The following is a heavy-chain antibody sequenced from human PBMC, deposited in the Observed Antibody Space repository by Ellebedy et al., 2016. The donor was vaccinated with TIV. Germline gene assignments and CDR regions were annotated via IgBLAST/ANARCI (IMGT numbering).Heavy chain of an antibody. V-gene: IGHV3-7*01. CDR1: GFSFRNYW. J-gene: IGHJ5*02. CDR3: ARRGSYGDYAVQVNNWFDR. D-gene: IGHD4-17*01. Sequence: GESLKISCAASGFSFRNYWMGWVRQAPGKGLEWVANIYQDGSEKYYVDSVKGRFTISRDNAKNSLYLHLNSLRVEDTAVYYCARRGSYGDYAVQVNNWFDRWGQGTLVTV. CDR2: IYQDGSEK.